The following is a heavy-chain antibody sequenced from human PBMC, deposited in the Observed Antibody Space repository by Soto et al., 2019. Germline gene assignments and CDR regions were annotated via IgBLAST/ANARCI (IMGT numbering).Heavy chain of an antibody. Sequence: GGSLRLSCAASGFTFSSYAMSWVRQAPGKGLEWVSAISGSGGSTYYADSVKGRFTISRDNSKNTLYLQMNSLRAEDTAVYYCAKLPPRWSGYYPVYYGMDVWGQGTTVTVSS. CDR2: ISGSGGST. CDR3: AKLPPRWSGYYPVYYGMDV. CDR1: GFTFSSYA. V-gene: IGHV3-23*01. D-gene: IGHD3-3*01. J-gene: IGHJ6*02.